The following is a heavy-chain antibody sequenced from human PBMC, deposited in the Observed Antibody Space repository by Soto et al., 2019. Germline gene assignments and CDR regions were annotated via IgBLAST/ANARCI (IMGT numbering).Heavy chain of an antibody. Sequence: GGSLRLSCAASGFTFSNAWMSWVRQAPGKGLEWVGRIKNKTDGGTTDYAAPVKGRFTISRDDSKNTLYLQMNSLKTEDTAVYYCTTVPGYDDFWSGYYGAFDIWGQGTMVTVSS. CDR2: IKNKTDGGTT. CDR1: GFTFSNAW. J-gene: IGHJ3*02. V-gene: IGHV3-15*01. D-gene: IGHD3-3*01. CDR3: TTVPGYDDFWSGYYGAFDI.